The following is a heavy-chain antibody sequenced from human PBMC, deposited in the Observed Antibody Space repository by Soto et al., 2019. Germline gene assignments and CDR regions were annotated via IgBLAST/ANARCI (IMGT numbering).Heavy chain of an antibody. CDR3: ARNNPGYDILTGYYRGWFDP. J-gene: IGHJ5*02. CDR1: GDSISSYY. V-gene: IGHV4-59*01. Sequence: SETLSLTCAVSGDSISSYYWSWIRQPPGKGLEWIGYVYRSGSTNYNPSLKSRVTISVDTSKNQFSLKLSSVTAADTAVYYCARNNPGYDILTGYYRGWFDPWGQGTLVTVSS. CDR2: VYRSGST. D-gene: IGHD3-9*01.